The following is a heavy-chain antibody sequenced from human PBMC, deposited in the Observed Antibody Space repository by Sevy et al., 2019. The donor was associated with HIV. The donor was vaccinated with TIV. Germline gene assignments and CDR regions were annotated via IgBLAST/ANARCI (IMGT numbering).Heavy chain of an antibody. V-gene: IGHV3-7*01. D-gene: IGHD3-22*01. J-gene: IGHJ4*02. CDR2: IKQDESEK. CDR3: AGAEQVTMLVVFGGLYFDS. Sequence: QHGGSLRLSCAASGVTFSRYWMAWVRQAPGKGLEWVANIKQDESEKYYVESVKGRFTISRDNAKNSLYLQMNSLRADDTADYYCAGAEQVTMLVVFGGLYFDSWGQGTLVTVSS. CDR1: GVTFSRYW.